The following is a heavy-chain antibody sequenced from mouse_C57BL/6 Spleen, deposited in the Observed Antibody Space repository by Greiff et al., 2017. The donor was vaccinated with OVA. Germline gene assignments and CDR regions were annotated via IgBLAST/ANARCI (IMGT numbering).Heavy chain of an antibody. CDR2: ISSGSSTI. V-gene: IGHV5-17*01. D-gene: IGHD2-4*01. CDR1: GFTFSDYG. J-gene: IGHJ4*01. CDR3: ARPGGLRIYYAMDY. Sequence: EVKLVESGGGLVKPGGSLKLSCAASGFTFSDYGMHWVRQAPEKGLEWVAYISSGSSTIYYADTVKGRFTISRDNAKNTLFLQMTSLRSEDTAMYYCARPGGLRIYYAMDYWGQGTSVTVSS.